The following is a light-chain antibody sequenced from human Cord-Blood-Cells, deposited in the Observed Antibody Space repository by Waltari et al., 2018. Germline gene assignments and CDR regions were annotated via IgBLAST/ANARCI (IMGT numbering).Light chain of an antibody. J-gene: IGKJ4*01. CDR1: QVISSY. Sequence: ALRMTQSPSSFSAYTGDRVTRTCRASQVISSYLAWDQQKPGKAPKLLFYAASTLQSGVPSRFSGSGSGTEFTLTISCLQSEEFATYYCQQYYSYPLTFGGGTKVEIK. CDR3: QQYYSYPLT. CDR2: AAS. V-gene: IGKV1-8*01.